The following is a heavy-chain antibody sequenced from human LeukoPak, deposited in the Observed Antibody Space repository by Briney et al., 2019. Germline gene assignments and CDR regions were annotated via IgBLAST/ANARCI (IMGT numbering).Heavy chain of an antibody. CDR1: GFTFSDYY. CDR3: ARNRNYGLDI. Sequence: GGSLRLSCAASGFTFSDYYLSWIRQAPGKGLECVSYFSSSGSQTLHADSVKGRFTISRDNAKNSLYLQMNSLRAEDTAVYYCARNRNYGLDIWGQGTKVTVSS. V-gene: IGHV3-11*06. J-gene: IGHJ3*02. CDR2: FSSSGSQT. D-gene: IGHD1-14*01.